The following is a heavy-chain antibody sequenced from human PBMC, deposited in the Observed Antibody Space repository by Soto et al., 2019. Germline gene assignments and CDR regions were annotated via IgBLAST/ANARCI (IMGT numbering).Heavy chain of an antibody. J-gene: IGHJ3*02. CDR1: GFSFSSYG. V-gene: IGHV3-33*01. CDR3: ARDGSGDRHAFDI. Sequence: GGSLRLSCAASGFSFSSYGMHWVRQAPGKGLEWVAVIWYDGSNKYYADSVKGRFTISRDNSKNTLYLLMNSLRAEDTAVYYCARDGSGDRHAFDIWGKGTMVTVS. D-gene: IGHD3-10*01. CDR2: IWYDGSNK.